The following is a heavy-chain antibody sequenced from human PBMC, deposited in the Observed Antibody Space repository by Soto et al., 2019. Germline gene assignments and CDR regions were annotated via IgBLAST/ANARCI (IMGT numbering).Heavy chain of an antibody. V-gene: IGHV1-2*04. Sequence: ASVKVSCKASGYTFTCYYMHWVRQAPGQGLEWMGWINPNSGGTNYAQKFQGWVTMTRDTSISTAYMELSRLRSDHTAVYYCARGPGDIVVVPAAWFDPWGQGTLVTVSS. CDR3: ARGPGDIVVVPAAWFDP. D-gene: IGHD2-2*01. CDR1: GYTFTCYY. J-gene: IGHJ5*02. CDR2: INPNSGGT.